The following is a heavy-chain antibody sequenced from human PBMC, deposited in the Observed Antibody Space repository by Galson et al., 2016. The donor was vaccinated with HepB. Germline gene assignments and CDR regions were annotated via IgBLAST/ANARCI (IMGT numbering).Heavy chain of an antibody. J-gene: IGHJ6*02. CDR2: MHVADPHP. V-gene: IGHV5-51*01. Sequence: QSGAEVKKPGESLKISCKGSGYNFATYWIGWVRQMPGKGLEWMAIMHVADPHPKYSPSFQSHVNISADKSISTASMRWSSLQASDTAIYYSAGAVNGDFRWGVWGQGTTVTVSS. D-gene: IGHD4-17*01. CDR1: GYNFATYW. CDR3: AGAVNGDFRWGV.